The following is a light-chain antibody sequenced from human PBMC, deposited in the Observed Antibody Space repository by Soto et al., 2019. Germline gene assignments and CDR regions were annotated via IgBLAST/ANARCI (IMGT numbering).Light chain of an antibody. CDR3: SSLTNSITLL. CDR1: RSDIGDYNY. V-gene: IGLV2-14*01. Sequence: QSALTQPASVSGSPGQSVTISCTGTRSDIGDYNYVSWYQQHPGKVPKLLIYEVNKRPSGVSNRFSGSKSANSASLTISGLQAEDEADYYCSSLTNSITLLFGGGTKLTVL. J-gene: IGLJ3*02. CDR2: EVN.